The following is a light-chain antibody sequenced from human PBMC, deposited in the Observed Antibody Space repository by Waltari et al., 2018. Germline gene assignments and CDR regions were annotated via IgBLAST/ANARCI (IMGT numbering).Light chain of an antibody. CDR1: QTVRTTY. J-gene: IGKJ4*01. CDR3: QQYDISPLT. Sequence: EIVLTQSPGTLSLSPGERATLSCRASQTVRTTYLAWYQQKPGQAPTLLVYGASSRATGIPDRFIGSGSGTDFSLTISSLEPEDLAVYYCQQYDISPLTFGGGTRVEIK. CDR2: GAS. V-gene: IGKV3-20*01.